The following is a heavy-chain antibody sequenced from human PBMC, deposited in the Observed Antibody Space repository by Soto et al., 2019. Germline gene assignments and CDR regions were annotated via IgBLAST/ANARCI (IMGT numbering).Heavy chain of an antibody. D-gene: IGHD3-3*01. J-gene: IGHJ4*02. CDR2: IYYSGST. CDR3: ARGTNYDFWSGPFFDY. Sequence: SETLSLTGTVSGGSVSSGSYYWSWIRQPPGKGLEWIGYIYYSGSTNYNPSLKSRVTISVDTSENQFSLKLSSVTAADTAVYYCARGTNYDFWSGPFFDYWGQRTLVAVSS. CDR1: GGSVSSGSYY. V-gene: IGHV4-61*01.